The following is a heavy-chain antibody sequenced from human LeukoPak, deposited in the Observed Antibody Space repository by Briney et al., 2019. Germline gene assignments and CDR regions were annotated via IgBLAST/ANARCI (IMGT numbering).Heavy chain of an antibody. V-gene: IGHV3-23*01. J-gene: IGHJ5*02. CDR1: GFTFSSYA. Sequence: GGSLRLSCAASGFTFSSYAMSWVRQAPGKGLEWVSAISGSGGSTYYADSVKGRFTISRDNSKNTLYLQMSSLRAEDTAVYYCAKDGHYYDSRYNWFDPWGQGTLVTVSS. CDR3: AKDGHYYDSRYNWFDP. CDR2: ISGSGGST. D-gene: IGHD3-22*01.